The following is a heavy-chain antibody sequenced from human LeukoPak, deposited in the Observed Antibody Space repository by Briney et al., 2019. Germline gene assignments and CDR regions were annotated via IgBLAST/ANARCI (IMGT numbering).Heavy chain of an antibody. CDR1: GFTFSNYW. J-gene: IGHJ4*02. D-gene: IGHD1-26*01. V-gene: IGHV3-74*01. Sequence: GGSLRLSCAASGFTFSNYWMHWVRQAPGKGLVWVSHINTDGSSTSYADSVKGRFTISRDNAKNTLYLQMSSLRAEDTAVYYCARATFRVGTTSAPGDYWGQGTLVTVSS. CDR2: INTDGSST. CDR3: ARATFRVGTTSAPGDY.